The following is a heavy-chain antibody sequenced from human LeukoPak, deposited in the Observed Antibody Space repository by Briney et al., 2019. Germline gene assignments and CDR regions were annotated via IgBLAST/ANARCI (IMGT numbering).Heavy chain of an antibody. J-gene: IGHJ4*02. CDR3: AREGLLRFGELVPLTYFDY. CDR1: GGTFSSYA. Sequence: SVKVSCKASGGTFSSYAISWVRQAPGQGLEWMGRIIPIFGTANYAQKFQGRVTITTDESTSTAYMELSSLRSEDTAVYYCAREGLLRFGELVPLTYFDYWGQGTLVTVSS. V-gene: IGHV1-69*05. CDR2: IIPIFGTA. D-gene: IGHD3-10*01.